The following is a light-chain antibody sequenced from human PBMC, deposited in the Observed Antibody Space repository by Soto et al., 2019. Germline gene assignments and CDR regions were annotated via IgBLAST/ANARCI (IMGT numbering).Light chain of an antibody. Sequence: QSALTQPPSASGSPGQSVTISCTGTSSDVGAYNYVSWYQQHPGKAPKLMIYEVNKRPSGVPDRFSGSKSGNTASLTVSGLQAEDEADYYCSSYAGSNAVFGGGTKLTVL. CDR2: EVN. CDR3: SSYAGSNAV. V-gene: IGLV2-8*01. CDR1: SSDVGAYNY. J-gene: IGLJ2*01.